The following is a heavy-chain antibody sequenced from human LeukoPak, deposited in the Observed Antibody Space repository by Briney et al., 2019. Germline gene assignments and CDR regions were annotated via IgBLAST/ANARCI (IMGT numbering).Heavy chain of an antibody. Sequence: GGSLRLSCAASGFTVNSNYMSWVRQAPGKRLEWVSVIYSGGSTYYADSVKGRFTISRDNSKNTLYLQMNSLRAEDTAVYYCARDRRNGYNVWGQGTLVTVSS. CDR2: IYSGGST. J-gene: IGHJ4*02. CDR3: ARDRRNGYNV. D-gene: IGHD5-24*01. CDR1: GFTVNSNY. V-gene: IGHV3-66*02.